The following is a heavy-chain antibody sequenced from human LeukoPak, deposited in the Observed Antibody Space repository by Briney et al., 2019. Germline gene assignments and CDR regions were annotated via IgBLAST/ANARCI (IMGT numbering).Heavy chain of an antibody. CDR1: GGSFSGYY. D-gene: IGHD5-12*01. CDR2: VSHTGST. J-gene: IGHJ5*02. Sequence: SETPSLTCAVYGGSFSGYYWSWIRQPPGKGLEWIGRVSHTGSTDYNPSLRRRDIVSVDTSEDQFSLKLSSVTAADTAVYYCARVDGWAYSGYDAFAFLRAPWGQGTLVTVSS. CDR3: ARVDGWAYSGYDAFAFLRAP. V-gene: IGHV4-34*01.